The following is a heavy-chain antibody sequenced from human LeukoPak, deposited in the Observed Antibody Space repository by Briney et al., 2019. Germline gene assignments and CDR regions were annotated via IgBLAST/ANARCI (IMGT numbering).Heavy chain of an antibody. D-gene: IGHD3-9*01. V-gene: IGHV3-11*06. CDR3: ARIDILTGYSLGY. J-gene: IGHJ4*02. CDR1: GFTFSDYY. CDR2: ISSSSSYT. Sequence: GGSLRLSCAASGFTFSDYYMSWIRQAPGKGLEWVSYISSSSSYTNYADSVKGRFTISRDNAKNSLYLQMNSLRAEDTAVYYCARIDILTGYSLGYWGQGTLVTASS.